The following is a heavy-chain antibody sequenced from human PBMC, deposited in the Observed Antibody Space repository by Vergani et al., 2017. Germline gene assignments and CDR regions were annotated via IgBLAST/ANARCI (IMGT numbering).Heavy chain of an antibody. CDR2: ISGSGGST. V-gene: IGHV3-23*01. Sequence: ELQLLESGGGLVQPGGSLRLPCAASGFTFSSYAMSWVRQAPGKGLEWVAAISGSGGSTYYAASVKGRFTISRNNSKNTLYLQMYRLRAEDTAVYFCAKSRRSYDSSGYFDYWGQGTLVTVSS. D-gene: IGHD3-22*01. CDR3: AKSRRSYDSSGYFDY. J-gene: IGHJ4*02. CDR1: GFTFSSYA.